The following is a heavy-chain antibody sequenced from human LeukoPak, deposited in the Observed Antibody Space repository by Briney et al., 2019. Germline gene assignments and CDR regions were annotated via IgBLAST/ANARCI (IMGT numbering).Heavy chain of an antibody. D-gene: IGHD5-18*01. CDR3: ARSDTAISRFDY. V-gene: IGHV1-18*01. CDR2: ISAYNGNT. CDR1: GYTFTSYG. J-gene: IGHJ4*02. Sequence: ASGKVSCKASGYTFTSYGISWVRQAPGQGLEWMGWISAYNGNTNYAQKLQGRVTMTTDTSTSTAYMELRSLRSDDTAVYYCARSDTAISRFDYWGQGTLVTVSS.